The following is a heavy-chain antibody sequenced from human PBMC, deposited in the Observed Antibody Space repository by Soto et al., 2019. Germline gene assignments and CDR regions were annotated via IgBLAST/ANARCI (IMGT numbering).Heavy chain of an antibody. CDR1: GGSFSGYY. Sequence: QVQLQQWGAGLLKPSETLSLTCAVYGGSFSGYYWSWIRQPPGKGLEWIGEINHSGSTNYNPSLKSRVTISVDTSNNQFSLKLSSVTAADTSVYYWARGKYSSSQFDYWGQGTLVTVSS. J-gene: IGHJ4*02. V-gene: IGHV4-34*01. D-gene: IGHD6-6*01. CDR2: INHSGST. CDR3: ARGKYSSSQFDY.